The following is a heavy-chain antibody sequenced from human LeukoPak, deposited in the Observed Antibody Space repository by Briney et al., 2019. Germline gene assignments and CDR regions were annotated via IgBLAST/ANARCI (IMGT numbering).Heavy chain of an antibody. V-gene: IGHV1-69*04. CDR3: ARLGDYCSSTSCYITFDY. CDR1: GGTFSSYA. J-gene: IGHJ4*02. D-gene: IGHD2-2*02. Sequence: ASVKVSCKASGGTFSSYAISWVRQAPGQGLEWMGRIIPILGIANYAQKLQGRVTITADKSTSTAYMELSSLRSEDTAVYYCARLGDYCSSTSCYITFDYWGQGTLVTVSS. CDR2: IIPILGIA.